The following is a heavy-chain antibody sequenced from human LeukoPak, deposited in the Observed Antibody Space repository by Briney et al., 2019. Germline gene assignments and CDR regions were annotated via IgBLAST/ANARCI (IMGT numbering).Heavy chain of an antibody. D-gene: IGHD1-26*01. J-gene: IGHJ6*03. CDR2: IRYDGSNK. CDR1: GFTFSSYG. CDR3: AKDVQRRAYWELLPYYYYYMDV. V-gene: IGHV3-30*02. Sequence: GGSLRLSCAASGFTFSSYGMHWVRQAPGKGLEWEAFIRYDGSNKYYADSVKGRFTISRDNSKNTLYLQMNSLRAEDTAVYYCAKDVQRRAYWELLPYYYYYMDVWGKGTTVTVSS.